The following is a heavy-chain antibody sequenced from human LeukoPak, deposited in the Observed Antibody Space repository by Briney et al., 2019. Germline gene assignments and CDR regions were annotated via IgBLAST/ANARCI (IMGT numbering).Heavy chain of an antibody. Sequence: SETLSLTCTVSGDSMTNYFWNWFRQPPGRGLEWIGYVHSSGSTNYNPSLRSRVTVSVDLSKNQFSVTLSSVTTADTAVYYCAPLRGDSYGEENWFDPWGQGTLVTVSS. D-gene: IGHD5-18*01. CDR3: APLRGDSYGEENWFDP. CDR2: VHSSGST. V-gene: IGHV4-59*01. J-gene: IGHJ5*02. CDR1: GDSMTNYF.